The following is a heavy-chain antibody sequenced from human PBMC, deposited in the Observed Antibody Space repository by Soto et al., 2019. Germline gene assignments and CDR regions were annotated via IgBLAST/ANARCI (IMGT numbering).Heavy chain of an antibody. V-gene: IGHV4-39*01. Sequence: SETLALSCTVSGDSISSNNYYWGWIRQPPGKGLEWIGSMYHSGNTYHNPSLKSRVTISVDTSKNQLSLNLRSVTAADTAVYYCARHPGPTGPNSWGQGPLVTVSS. CDR2: MYHSGNT. CDR3: ARHPGPTGPNS. J-gene: IGHJ4*02. CDR1: GDSISSNNYY.